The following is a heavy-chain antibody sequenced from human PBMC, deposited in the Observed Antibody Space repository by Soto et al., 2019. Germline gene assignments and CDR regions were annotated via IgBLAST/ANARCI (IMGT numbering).Heavy chain of an antibody. CDR3: ARGWHYYDSSGYYSYYFDY. Sequence: GGSLRLSCAASGFTVSSNYMSWARQAPGKGLEWVSVIYSGGSTYCADSVKGRFTISRENSNNTLYLQMNSLRAEDTAVYYCARGWHYYDSSGYYSYYFDYWGRGTLVTVSS. J-gene: IGHJ4*01. V-gene: IGHV3-53*01. CDR1: GFTVSSNY. CDR2: IYSGGST. D-gene: IGHD3-22*01.